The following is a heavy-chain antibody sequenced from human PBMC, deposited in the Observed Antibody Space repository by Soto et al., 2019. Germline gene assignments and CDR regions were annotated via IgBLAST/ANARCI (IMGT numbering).Heavy chain of an antibody. D-gene: IGHD2-15*01. CDR3: VKDLYRSSTLSCFDH. CDR1: GFIFNNYG. V-gene: IGHV3-23*01. Sequence: GGSLRLSCKASGFIFNNYGMCWVRQAPGKGLEWVSGISDSGDSTYYADSMRGRFTISRDNSKNTLYLQMNSLRPEDTAMYYCVKDLYRSSTLSCFDHWGQGALVTVSS. CDR2: ISDSGDST. J-gene: IGHJ5*02.